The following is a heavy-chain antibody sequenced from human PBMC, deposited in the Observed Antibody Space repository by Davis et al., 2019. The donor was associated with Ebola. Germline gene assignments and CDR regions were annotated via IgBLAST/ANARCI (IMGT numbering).Heavy chain of an antibody. CDR3: ARSIAVAYFDY. CDR1: GFTFKNYN. J-gene: IGHJ4*02. CDR2: ITGGSTYI. Sequence: GGSLRLSCVVSGFTFKNYNMNWVRQAPGKGLEWVPSITGGSTYIYYADSVKGRFTIPRDNAKNSLYLQMNSLRAEDTAVYYCARSIAVAYFDYWGQGTLVTVSS. D-gene: IGHD6-19*01. V-gene: IGHV3-21*01.